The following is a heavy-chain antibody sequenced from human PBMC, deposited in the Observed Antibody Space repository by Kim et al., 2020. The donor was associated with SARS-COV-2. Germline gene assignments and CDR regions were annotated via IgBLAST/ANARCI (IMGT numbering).Heavy chain of an antibody. CDR2: IYYSGST. CDR3: ARTSYGDYYYYGLDV. CDR1: GGSISSGGYY. V-gene: IGHV4-31*03. D-gene: IGHD4-17*01. J-gene: IGHJ6*02. Sequence: SETLSLTCTVSGGSISSGGYYWNWIRQHPGKGLEWIGYIYYSGSTYYNPSLKSRVTFSVDTSKNQFSLRLSSVTAADMAVYYCARTSYGDYYYYGLDVWGQGTTVTVSS.